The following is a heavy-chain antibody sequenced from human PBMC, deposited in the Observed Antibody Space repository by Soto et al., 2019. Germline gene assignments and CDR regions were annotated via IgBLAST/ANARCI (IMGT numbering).Heavy chain of an antibody. CDR3: ARQGGEYNTMSDY. CDR2: ISAYNGNT. Sequence: ASVKVSCKASGYTFTSYGISCVRQAPGQGLEWMGWISAYNGNTNYAQKLQGRVTMTTDTSTSTAYMELRSLKASDTAMYYCARQGGEYNTMSDYWGQGTLVTVSS. CDR1: GYTFTSYG. V-gene: IGHV1-18*01. D-gene: IGHD3-10*01. J-gene: IGHJ4*02.